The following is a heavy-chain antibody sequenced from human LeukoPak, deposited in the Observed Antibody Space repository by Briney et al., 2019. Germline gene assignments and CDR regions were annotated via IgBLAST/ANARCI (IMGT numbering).Heavy chain of an antibody. CDR1: GGSISSYY. Sequence: PSETLSLTCTVSGGSISSYYWSWIRQPPGKGLEWIGYIYYSGSTNYNPSLKSRVTISVDTSKNQFSLKLSSVTAADTAVYYCARVPRRGYCSGGSCYYFDYWGQGTLVTVSS. CDR2: IYYSGST. V-gene: IGHV4-59*01. J-gene: IGHJ4*02. CDR3: ARVPRRGYCSGGSCYYFDY. D-gene: IGHD2-15*01.